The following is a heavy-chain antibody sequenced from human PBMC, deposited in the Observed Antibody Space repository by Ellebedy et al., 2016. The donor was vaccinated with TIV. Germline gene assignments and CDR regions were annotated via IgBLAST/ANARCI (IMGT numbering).Heavy chain of an antibody. CDR1: GLTFSSYA. CDR3: AKKNPHDYGDYVGLDYFDY. D-gene: IGHD4-17*01. CDR2: ISAGGGST. Sequence: GESLKISXAASGLTFSSYAMTWVRQAPGKGLEWVSSISAGGGSTYYADSVKGRFTISRDNSKNTLYLQLNSLRAEDTAVYYCAKKNPHDYGDYVGLDYFDYWGQGTLVTVSS. V-gene: IGHV3-23*01. J-gene: IGHJ4*02.